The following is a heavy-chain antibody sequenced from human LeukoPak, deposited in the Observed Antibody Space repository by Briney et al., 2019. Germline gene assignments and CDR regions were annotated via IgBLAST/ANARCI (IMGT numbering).Heavy chain of an antibody. D-gene: IGHD6-19*01. Sequence: SETLSLTCTVSGDSVSSGSSYWSWIRQPPGEGLQWLGYIYHSGSTNYNPSLKSRVTISVDTSKNQFSLKLSSVTTVDTAVYYCARGSAWYFVYWGQGTLVTVSS. V-gene: IGHV4-61*01. CDR3: ARGSAWYFVY. J-gene: IGHJ4*02. CDR2: IYHSGST. CDR1: GDSVSSGSSY.